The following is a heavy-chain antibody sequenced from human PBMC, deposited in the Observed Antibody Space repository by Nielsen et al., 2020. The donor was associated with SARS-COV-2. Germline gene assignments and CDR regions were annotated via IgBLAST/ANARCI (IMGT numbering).Heavy chain of an antibody. V-gene: IGHV4-34*01. CDR3: ARATVSSSSPHYYYYYGMDV. D-gene: IGHD6-6*01. J-gene: IGHJ6*02. CDR2: INHSGST. CDR1: GGSFSGYY. Sequence: SETLSLTCAVYGGSFSGYYWSWIRQPPGKGLEWIGEINHSGSTNYNPSLKSRVTISVDTSKNQFSLKLSSVTAADTAVYYCARATVSSSSPHYYYYYGMDVWGQGTTVTSP.